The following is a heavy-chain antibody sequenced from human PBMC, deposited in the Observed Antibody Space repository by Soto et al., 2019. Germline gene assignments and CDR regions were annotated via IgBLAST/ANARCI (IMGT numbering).Heavy chain of an antibody. J-gene: IGHJ4*02. V-gene: IGHV3-23*01. CDR3: AINSRYCSSTSCYAD. CDR2: ISTSGDST. CDR1: GFTFSSYA. Sequence: GGSLRLSCAASGFTFSSYAMSWVRQAPWKGLEWVSGISTSGDSTYYADSVKGRFTISRDNSKDTLYLQMNSLRAGDTAVYYCAINSRYCSSTSCYADWGQGTLVTVSS. D-gene: IGHD2-2*01.